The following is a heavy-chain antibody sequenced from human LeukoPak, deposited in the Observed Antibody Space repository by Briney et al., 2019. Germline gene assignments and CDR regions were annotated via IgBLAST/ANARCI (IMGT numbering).Heavy chain of an antibody. V-gene: IGHV4-59*01. CDR3: ARGPAGWGYYYMDV. CDR2: IYYSGST. CDR1: GGSISSYY. Sequence: PSETPSLTCTVSGGSISSYYWSWIRQPPGKGLEWIGYIYYSGSTNYNPSLKSRVTISVDTSKNQFSLKLSSVTAADTAVYYCARGPAGWGYYYMDVWGKGTTVTVSS. D-gene: IGHD3-16*01. J-gene: IGHJ6*03.